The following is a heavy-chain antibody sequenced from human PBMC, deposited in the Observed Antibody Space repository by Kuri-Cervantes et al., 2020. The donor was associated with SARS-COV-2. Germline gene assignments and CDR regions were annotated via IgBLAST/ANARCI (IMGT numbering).Heavy chain of an antibody. D-gene: IGHD1-7*01. V-gene: IGHV3-48*01. CDR3: ARDPKLGLPPA. CDR1: GFTFSSYG. Sequence: GESLKISCAASGFTFSSYGMNWVRQAPGKGLEWVSYISSSSSPIYYADSVKGRFTISRDNAKNSLYLQMNSLRAEDTAVYYCARDPKLGLPPAWGQGTLVTVSS. J-gene: IGHJ5*02. CDR2: ISSSSSPI.